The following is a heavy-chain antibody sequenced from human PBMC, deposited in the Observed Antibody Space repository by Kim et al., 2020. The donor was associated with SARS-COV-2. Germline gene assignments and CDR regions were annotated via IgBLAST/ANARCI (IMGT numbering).Heavy chain of an antibody. CDR2: VRSSGTT. CDR3: VELPTYVNLLTGNPVDH. D-gene: IGHD3-9*01. CDR1: GFSFSSYT. J-gene: IGHJ4*02. Sequence: GGSLRLSCAASGFSFSSYTMTWVRQAPGKGLEWVSSVRSSGTTFYAGSVKGRFTISRDNSKNTLSLEMNSLRVEDTAIYYCVELPTYVNLLTGNPVDHWGQGALVTVSS. V-gene: IGHV3-23*01.